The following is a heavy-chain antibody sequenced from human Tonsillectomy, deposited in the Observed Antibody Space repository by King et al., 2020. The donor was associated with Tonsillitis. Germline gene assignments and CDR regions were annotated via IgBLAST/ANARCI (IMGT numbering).Heavy chain of an antibody. CDR1: GYIFTSNW. V-gene: IGHV5-10-1*03. CDR3: GRQDSSSTSCYAGSTFEI. Sequence: QLVQSGAEVKKPGESLRISCQGSGYIFTSNWINWVRQMPGNGLEWMGRIDPSDSYTNYSPSFQGHVTISSDKSISPAYLQWSSLKASDTAMYYCGRQDSSSTSCYAGSTFEIWGQGTMVTVSS. D-gene: IGHD2-2*01. J-gene: IGHJ3*02. CDR2: IDPSDSYT.